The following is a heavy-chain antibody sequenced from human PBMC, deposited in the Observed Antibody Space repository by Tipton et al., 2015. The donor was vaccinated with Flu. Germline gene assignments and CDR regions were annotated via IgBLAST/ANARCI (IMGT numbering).Heavy chain of an antibody. J-gene: IGHJ4*02. CDR1: GFTFSRYW. V-gene: IGHV3-74*01. D-gene: IGHD3-22*01. CDR3: ARDRGYYDSSGYYFDY. CDR2: INGDGSST. Sequence: SLRLSCAASGFTFSRYWMHWVRQAPGKGLVWVSRINGDGSSTRYADSVKGRFTISRDNAKNTLYLQMNSLRAEDAAAYYCARDRGYYDSSGYYFDYWGQGTLVTVSS.